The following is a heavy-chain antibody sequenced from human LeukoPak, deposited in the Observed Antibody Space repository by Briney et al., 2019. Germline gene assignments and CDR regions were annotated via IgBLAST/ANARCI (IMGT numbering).Heavy chain of an antibody. CDR2: ISGSGGST. CDR3: AKDPHGSYSAFDI. Sequence: GGSLRLSCAASGFTFSSYAMSWVRQAPGKGLEWVSAISGSGGSTYYADSVKGRFTISRDNSKNTLYLQMNSLRAEDTAVYHCAKDPHGSYSAFDIWGQGTMVTVSS. J-gene: IGHJ3*02. V-gene: IGHV3-23*01. D-gene: IGHD1-26*01. CDR1: GFTFSSYA.